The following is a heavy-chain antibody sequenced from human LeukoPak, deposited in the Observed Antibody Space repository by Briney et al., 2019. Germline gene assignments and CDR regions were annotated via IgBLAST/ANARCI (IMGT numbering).Heavy chain of an antibody. Sequence: PSETLSLTCAVYGGSFSGYYWSWIRQPPGKGLEWIGEINHSGSTNYNPSLKSRVTISVDTSKNQFSLKLSSVTAADTAVYYCARGVSITIFGVVIRTARFDYWGQGTLVTVSS. CDR2: INHSGST. D-gene: IGHD3-3*01. CDR3: ARGVSITIFGVVIRTARFDY. CDR1: GGSFSGYY. J-gene: IGHJ4*02. V-gene: IGHV4-34*01.